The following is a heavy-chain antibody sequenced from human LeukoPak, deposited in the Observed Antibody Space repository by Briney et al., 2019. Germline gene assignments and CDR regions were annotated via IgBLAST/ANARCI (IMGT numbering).Heavy chain of an antibody. V-gene: IGHV4-39*01. CDR1: GDSISTSSYY. J-gene: IGHJ5*02. D-gene: IGHD2-15*01. CDR2: IYYSGST. Sequence: PSETLSLTCSVSGDSISTSSYYWGWIRQPPGKGLEWIGTIYYSGSTYYNPSLTSRVTISVDTSKNQFSLKLSSVTAADTAVYYCARSTLGYCSGGSCYSGVRWFDPWGQGTLVTVSS. CDR3: ARSTLGYCSGGSCYSGVRWFDP.